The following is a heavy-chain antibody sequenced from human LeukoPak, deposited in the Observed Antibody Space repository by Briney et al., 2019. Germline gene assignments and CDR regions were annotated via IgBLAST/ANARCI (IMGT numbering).Heavy chain of an antibody. CDR3: ARDLRGWLQTHDAFDI. Sequence: ASVKVSCKASGYTFTGYYMHWVRQAPGQGLEWMGWINPNSGGTNYAQKFQGRVTMTRDTSISTAYMELSRLRSDDTAVYYCARDLRGWLQTHDAFDIWGQGTMVTVSS. V-gene: IGHV1-2*02. CDR2: INPNSGGT. D-gene: IGHD5-24*01. J-gene: IGHJ3*02. CDR1: GYTFTGYY.